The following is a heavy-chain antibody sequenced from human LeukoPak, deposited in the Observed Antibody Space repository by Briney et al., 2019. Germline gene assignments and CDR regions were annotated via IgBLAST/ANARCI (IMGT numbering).Heavy chain of an antibody. D-gene: IGHD3-22*01. Sequence: PGGSLRLSCAASGVTFSSYSMNWVRQAPGKGLEWVSSISSSSSYIYYADSVKGRFTISRDSAKNSLYLQMNSLRAEDTAVYYCARRCYYDSSGYRYFDYWGQGTLVTVSS. CDR2: ISSSSSYI. J-gene: IGHJ4*02. V-gene: IGHV3-21*01. CDR3: ARRCYYDSSGYRYFDY. CDR1: GVTFSSYS.